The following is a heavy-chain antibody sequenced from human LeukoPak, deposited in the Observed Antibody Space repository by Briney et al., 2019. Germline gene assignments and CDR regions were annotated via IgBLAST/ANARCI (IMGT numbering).Heavy chain of an antibody. CDR2: IYHSGST. CDR1: GGAISSGGYS. J-gene: IGHJ4*02. CDR3: ARGGRYYDILTGYYPYYFDY. Sequence: TLSLNCAVSGGAISSGGYSWSWIRQPPGKGLEWIGYIYHSGSTYYNPSLKSRVTISVDRSKNQFSLKLSSVTAADTAVYYCARGGRYYDILTGYYPYYFDYWGQGTLVTGSS. V-gene: IGHV4-30-2*01. D-gene: IGHD3-9*01.